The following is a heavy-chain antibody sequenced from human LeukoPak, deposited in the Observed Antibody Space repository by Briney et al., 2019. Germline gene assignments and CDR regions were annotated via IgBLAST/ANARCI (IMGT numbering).Heavy chain of an antibody. CDR1: GYSISSGYY. V-gene: IGHV4-38-2*02. Sequence: PSETLSLTCTVSGYSISSGYYWGWIRQPPGKGLEWIGSIYHSGSTYYNPSLKSRVTISVDTSKNQFSLKLSSVTAADTAVYYCARGLRLEWLLSDSRWFDPWGQGTLVTVSS. CDR3: ARGLRLEWLLSDSRWFDP. J-gene: IGHJ5*02. CDR2: IYHSGST. D-gene: IGHD3-3*01.